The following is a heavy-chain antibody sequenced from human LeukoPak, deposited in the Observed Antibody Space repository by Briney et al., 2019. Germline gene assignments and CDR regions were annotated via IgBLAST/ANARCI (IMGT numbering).Heavy chain of an antibody. CDR1: GGTFSSYA. CDR2: IIPIFGTA. J-gene: IGHJ5*02. D-gene: IGHD3-22*01. Sequence: GSSVKVSFKASGGTFSSYAISWVRHAPGQGLEWMGGIIPIFGTANYAQKFQGRVTITTDESTSTAYMELSSLRSEDTAVYYCARYPLDDSSGSPYNWFDPWGQGTLVTVSS. CDR3: ARYPLDDSSGSPYNWFDP. V-gene: IGHV1-69*05.